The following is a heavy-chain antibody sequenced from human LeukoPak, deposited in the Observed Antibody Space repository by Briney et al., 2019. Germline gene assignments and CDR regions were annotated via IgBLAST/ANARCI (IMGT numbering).Heavy chain of an antibody. Sequence: GASVKVSCKASGGTFSSYAISWVRQAPGQGLEWMGGIIPIFGTANYAQKFQGRVTITTDESTSTAYMGLSSLRSEDTAVYYCARSQGSGITGAFDYWGQGTLVTVSS. CDR1: GGTFSSYA. J-gene: IGHJ4*02. CDR2: IIPIFGTA. V-gene: IGHV1-69*05. D-gene: IGHD1-20*01. CDR3: ARSQGSGITGAFDY.